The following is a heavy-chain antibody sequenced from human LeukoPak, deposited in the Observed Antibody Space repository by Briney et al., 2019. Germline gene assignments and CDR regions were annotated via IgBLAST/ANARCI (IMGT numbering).Heavy chain of an antibody. V-gene: IGHV3-23*01. CDR3: AKESGYYGSGSYYSAGFFDY. Sequence: GGSLRLSCAASGFTFSSYGMSWVRQAPGKGLEWVSSISGGGGSTYYADSVKGRFTISRDNSKNTLYLQMNSLRAEDTAVYYCAKESGYYGSGSYYSAGFFDYWGQGTLVTVSS. J-gene: IGHJ4*02. CDR2: ISGGGGST. D-gene: IGHD3-10*01. CDR1: GFTFSSYG.